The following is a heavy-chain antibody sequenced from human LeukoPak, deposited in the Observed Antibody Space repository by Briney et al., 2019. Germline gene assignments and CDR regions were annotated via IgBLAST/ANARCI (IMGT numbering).Heavy chain of an antibody. V-gene: IGHV3-30*02. CDR1: GFTFRTHG. D-gene: IGHD2-21*01. CDR2: INFDGTDK. CDR3: VVISSRVPC. J-gene: IGHJ4*02. Sequence: GGSLRLSCAASGFTFRTHGINWVRQTPDKGLEWVAFINFDGTDKYYADSVKGRFTISRDNSKDTLYLQMNNMKDEDTAIYYGVVISSRVPCWGQGTLVTVSS.